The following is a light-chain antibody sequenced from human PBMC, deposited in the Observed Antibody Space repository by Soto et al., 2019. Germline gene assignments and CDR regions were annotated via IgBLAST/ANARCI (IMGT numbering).Light chain of an antibody. CDR3: QQYFEWPPMT. CDR2: GAS. CDR1: ETVAAN. J-gene: IGKJ1*01. Sequence: VMTQSPATLSVSPGGRATLSCWASETVAANLAWYQQKPGQAPGLLISGASTRAAGISDRFRGSVSGTEFTLTISSLRSEDSAIYYCQQYFEWPPMTCGQGTKVEI. V-gene: IGKV3-15*01.